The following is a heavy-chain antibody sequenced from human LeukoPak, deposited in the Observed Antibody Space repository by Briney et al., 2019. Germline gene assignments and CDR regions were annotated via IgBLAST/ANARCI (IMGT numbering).Heavy chain of an antibody. CDR1: GGTFSSYA. J-gene: IGHJ3*02. CDR3: ASGDCSGGGCYVPWEARKRWAFNAFDI. Sequence: SVKVSCKASGGTFSSYAISWVRQAPGQGLEWMGGIIPIFGTANYAQKFQGRVTITTDESTGTAYMELSSLRSEDTAVYYCASGDCSGGGCYVPWEARKRWAFNAFDIWGQGTMVTVSS. V-gene: IGHV1-69*05. CDR2: IIPIFGTA. D-gene: IGHD2-15*01.